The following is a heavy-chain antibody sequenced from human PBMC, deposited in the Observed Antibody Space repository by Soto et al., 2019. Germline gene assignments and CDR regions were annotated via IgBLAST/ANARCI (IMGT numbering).Heavy chain of an antibody. D-gene: IGHD6-19*01. CDR2: ISYTGDT. Sequence: QVQLQESGPGLVKPSQTLSLTCTVSGGSITSGASYWSWIRQPPGKGLEWIGYISYTGDTYSSPSLTGRVTVSVDTSDNQFSLRLRSVTAADTAVYYCARGGPATVAASDWGQGTLVTVSS. V-gene: IGHV4-30-4*01. J-gene: IGHJ4*02. CDR1: GGSITSGASY. CDR3: ARGGPATVAASD.